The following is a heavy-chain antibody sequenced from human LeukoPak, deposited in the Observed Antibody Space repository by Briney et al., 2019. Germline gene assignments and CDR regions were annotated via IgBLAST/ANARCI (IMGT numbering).Heavy chain of an antibody. Sequence: EAPKILCRGFCYRFTSYCIGWGRRIPGKGLEGMGSIYPGDSDTRYNPSFQGQVTISSDDSISNAHLQLSSLKASDNAMDYCGALIGQTALVASSLFDYWGQGTLVTVSS. CDR2: IYPGDSDT. D-gene: IGHD2-15*01. CDR1: CYRFTSYC. CDR3: GALIGQTALVASSLFDY. V-gene: IGHV5-51*01. J-gene: IGHJ4*02.